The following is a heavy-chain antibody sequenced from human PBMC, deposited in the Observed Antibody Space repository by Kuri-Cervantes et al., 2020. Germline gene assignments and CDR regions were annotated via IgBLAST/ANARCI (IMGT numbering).Heavy chain of an antibody. J-gene: IGHJ3*02. V-gene: IGHV4-59*01. Sequence: LRLSCAASGGTFSTCYWSWIRQPPGKGLEWIGYIYYSGSTNYNPSLKSRVTISVDTFKNQSSLKLSSVTAADTDVYYCARKGNYGDYFYAFDIWGHGTMVTVSS. CDR2: IYYSGST. CDR3: ARKGNYGDYFYAFDI. CDR1: GGTFSTCY. D-gene: IGHD4-17*01.